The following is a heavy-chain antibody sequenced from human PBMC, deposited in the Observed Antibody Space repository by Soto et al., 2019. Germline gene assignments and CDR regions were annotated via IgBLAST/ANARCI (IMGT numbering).Heavy chain of an antibody. CDR3: ERDCSGGSCYPGMDL. CDR1: GFNFNSYT. D-gene: IGHD2-15*01. J-gene: IGHJ6*02. CDR2: ISSSGYI. Sequence: EVQLVESGGGLVKPGGSLRLSCAASGFNFNSYTINWVRQAPGKGLEWLSSISSSGYIFSTESVRGRLIISRDNAKNSVYLQKNSLRAEDTDVYFCERDCSGGSCYPGMDLWGQGTTVTVSS. V-gene: IGHV3-21*01.